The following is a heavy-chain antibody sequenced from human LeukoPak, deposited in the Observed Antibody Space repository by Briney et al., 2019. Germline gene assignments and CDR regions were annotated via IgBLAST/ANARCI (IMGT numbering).Heavy chain of an antibody. CDR3: ATGEGH. CDR1: GFIFSSDW. CDR2: IKQDGSAK. V-gene: IGHV3-7*01. D-gene: IGHD2-21*01. Sequence: RGSLRLSCSASGFIFSSDWMKWVRQAPGKGLEWVATIKQDGSAKYYVDSVKGRFTISRDNAKKTLYLEMNTLRAEDTAVYYCATGEGHWGQGTLVTVSS. J-gene: IGHJ4*02.